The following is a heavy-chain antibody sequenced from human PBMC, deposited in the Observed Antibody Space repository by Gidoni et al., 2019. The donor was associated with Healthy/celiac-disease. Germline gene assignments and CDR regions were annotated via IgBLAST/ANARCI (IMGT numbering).Heavy chain of an antibody. J-gene: IGHJ4*02. V-gene: IGHV1-3*01. CDR1: GYTFTSYA. CDR2: INAGNGNT. CDR3: ARDLAGSGPVPYYFDY. D-gene: IGHD3-10*01. Sequence: QVQLVQSGAEVKKPGASVKVSCKASGYTFTSYAMHCVRQAPGQRLEWMGWINAGNGNTKYSQKFQGRVTITRDTSASTAYMELSSLRSEDTAVYYCARDLAGSGPVPYYFDYWGQGTLVTVSS.